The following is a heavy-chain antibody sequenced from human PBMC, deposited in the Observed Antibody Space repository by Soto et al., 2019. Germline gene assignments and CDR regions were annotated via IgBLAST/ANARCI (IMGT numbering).Heavy chain of an antibody. Sequence: TSETLSITCTVSGGSISSYYWSWIRQPPGKGLEWIGYIYYSGSTNYNPSLKSRVTISVDTSKSQFSLKLSSVTAADTAVYYCARLLYGSGSWFDPWGQGTLVTVSS. J-gene: IGHJ5*02. CDR2: IYYSGST. CDR3: ARLLYGSGSWFDP. CDR1: GGSISSYY. D-gene: IGHD3-10*01. V-gene: IGHV4-59*08.